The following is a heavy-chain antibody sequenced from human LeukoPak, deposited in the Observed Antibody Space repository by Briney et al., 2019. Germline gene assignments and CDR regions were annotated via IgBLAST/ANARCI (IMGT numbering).Heavy chain of an antibody. V-gene: IGHV3-7*05. CDR1: GFSFSNYC. CDR3: ARWRWIQLYYFDY. D-gene: IGHD5-18*01. J-gene: IGHJ4*02. CDR2: IKQDGTEN. Sequence: AGETLRLSCSVSGFSFSNYCLSWVCHPPAQGLELGSNIKQDGTENYYVDSVKGRFTIARDSAKNALCLRMNSLRAEDTAVEYRARWRWIQLYYFDYGGQGTLVTVSS.